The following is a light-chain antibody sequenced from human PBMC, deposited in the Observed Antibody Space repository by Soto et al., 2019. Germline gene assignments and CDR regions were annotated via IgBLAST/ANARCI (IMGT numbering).Light chain of an antibody. J-gene: IGKJ1*01. V-gene: IGKV2-28*01. CDR1: ESLLHSSGHSY. Sequence: DIVLIQSPLSLTVTPGESASISCRASESLLHSSGHSYLDWYLQKPGQSPQLLISMGSIRASGVPDRFSGSGSGTYFTLEISRVEAEDVGIYYCLQAVQSWTFGQGTKMEIK. CDR3: LQAVQSWT. CDR2: MGS.